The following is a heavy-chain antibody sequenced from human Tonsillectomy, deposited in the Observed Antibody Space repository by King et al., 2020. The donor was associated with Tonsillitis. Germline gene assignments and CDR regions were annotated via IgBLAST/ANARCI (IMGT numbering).Heavy chain of an antibody. D-gene: IGHD3-10*01. Sequence: VQLVESGGGLVQPDRSLRLSCAASGFTFDDYAMHWVRQAPGKGLEWVSGISWNSGSIGYADSWKGRFIISRDNAKNSLYLQMYSLRAEDSALYYCAKALGDYYYYYAMDVWGQGTTVTVSS. CDR3: AKALGDYYYYYAMDV. CDR1: GFTFDDYA. J-gene: IGHJ6*02. V-gene: IGHV3-9*01. CDR2: ISWNSGSI.